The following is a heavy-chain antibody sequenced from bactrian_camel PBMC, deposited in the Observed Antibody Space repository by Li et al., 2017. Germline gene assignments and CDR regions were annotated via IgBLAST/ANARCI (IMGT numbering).Heavy chain of an antibody. J-gene: IGHJ4*01. D-gene: IGHD2*01. CDR3: AARGPYCYTKLSVRDFTY. CDR2: IYTGTGST. CDR1: KVTYSYSTNC. V-gene: IGHV3S40*01. Sequence: DVQLVESGGGSVQAGGSLRFSCVASKVTYSYSTNCMGWFRQAPGKEREGVAAIYTGTGSTYYADSARDRFTISRDIVANTVYLQVNSLKPEDTAMYYCAARGPYCYTKLSVRDFTYWGQGTQVTVSS.